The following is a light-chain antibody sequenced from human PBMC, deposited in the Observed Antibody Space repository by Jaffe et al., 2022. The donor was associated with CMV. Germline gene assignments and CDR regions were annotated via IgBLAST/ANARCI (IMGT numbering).Light chain of an antibody. CDR3: QQLNSYPRT. CDR1: QGISTD. V-gene: IGKV1-9*01. Sequence: IQLTQSPSSLSASVGDRVTITCRASQGISTDLAWYQQKPGKAPKLLIYAASTLHSGVPSRFIGSGSGTDFTLTINSLQPEDFSTYYCQQLNSYPRTFGQGTKLESK. CDR2: AAS. J-gene: IGKJ2*01.